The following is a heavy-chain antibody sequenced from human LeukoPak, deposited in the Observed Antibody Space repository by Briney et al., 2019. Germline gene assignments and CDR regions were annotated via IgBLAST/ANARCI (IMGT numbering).Heavy chain of an antibody. CDR1: GFTFSSYW. Sequence: PGGSLRPSCAASGFTFSSYWMHWVRQAPGKGLVSFSHISSDGRTTRYADSVKGRFTISRDNAKNTLYLQMNSLRAEDTAVYYCAMGYTDYDPPDYWGRGTLVTVSS. J-gene: IGHJ4*02. CDR2: ISSDGRTT. V-gene: IGHV3-74*01. CDR3: AMGYTDYDPPDY. D-gene: IGHD5-12*01.